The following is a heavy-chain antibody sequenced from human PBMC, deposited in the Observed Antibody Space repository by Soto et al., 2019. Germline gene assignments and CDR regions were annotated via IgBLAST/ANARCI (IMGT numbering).Heavy chain of an antibody. CDR1: GGTFSSYT. Sequence: QVQLVQSGAEVKKPGSSVKVSCKASGGTFSSYTISWVRQAPGQGLEWMGRIIPILGIANYAQKFQGRGTITADKSTSTAYMDPSSLRSEDTAVSYCATGSGSFQPWGQVTLVTVAS. V-gene: IGHV1-69*02. CDR2: IIPILGIA. J-gene: IGHJ5*02. CDR3: ATGSGSFQP. D-gene: IGHD3-10*01.